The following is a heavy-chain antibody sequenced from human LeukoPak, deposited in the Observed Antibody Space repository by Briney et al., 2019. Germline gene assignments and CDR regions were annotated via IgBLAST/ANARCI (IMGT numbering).Heavy chain of an antibody. CDR1: GYTFTGYY. CDR2: INPNSGGT. J-gene: IGHJ4*02. Sequence: ASVKVSCKASGYTFTGYYMHWVRQAPGQGLEWMGWINPNSGGTNYAQKFQGRVTMTRDTSISTAYMELSRLRSDDTAVYHCARVKEERFLEWLSIDYWGQGTLVTVSS. CDR3: ARVKEERFLEWLSIDY. V-gene: IGHV1-2*02. D-gene: IGHD3-3*01.